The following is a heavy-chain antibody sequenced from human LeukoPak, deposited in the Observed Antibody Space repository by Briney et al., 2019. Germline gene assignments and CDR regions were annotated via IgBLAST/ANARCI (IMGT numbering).Heavy chain of an antibody. J-gene: IGHJ4*02. CDR1: DDSISNGGYF. D-gene: IGHD3-16*02. Sequence: PSETLSLTCAISDDSISNGGYFWIWIRQPPGRELEWIGYIHESGSNYYNPSLKSRVTISVDTSKNQFSLKLNSVTAADTALYYCTRDRGIMLTFGGVIAKGAHYWGQGTLVTVSS. CDR2: IHESGSN. CDR3: TRDRGIMLTFGGVIAKGAHY. V-gene: IGHV4-30-4*07.